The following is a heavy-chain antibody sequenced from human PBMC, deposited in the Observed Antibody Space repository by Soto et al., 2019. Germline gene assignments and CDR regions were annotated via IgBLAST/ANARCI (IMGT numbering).Heavy chain of an antibody. CDR2: ISYSSDYT. Sequence: SVYYMTWIRQAPGKGLEWVSYISYSSDYTKYADSVKGRFTISRDNAKNSLYLQMNDLRAEDTAVYYCARDGSGNTSYWYFDLWGRGTLVTVSS. V-gene: IGHV3-11*06. D-gene: IGHD3-10*01. CDR3: ARDGSGNTSYWYFDL. CDR1: SVYY. J-gene: IGHJ2*01.